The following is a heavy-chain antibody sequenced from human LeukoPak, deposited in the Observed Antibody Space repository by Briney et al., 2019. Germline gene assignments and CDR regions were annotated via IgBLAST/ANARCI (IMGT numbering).Heavy chain of an antibody. Sequence: GESLKISCKGSGYSFTSYWIGWVRQMPGKGLEWMGIIYPGDSDTRYSPSFQGQVTISADKSISTAYLQWSSLKASDTAMYYCARTGYSSGWFWINWAAFDIWGQGTMVTVSS. CDR2: IYPGDSDT. CDR3: ARTGYSSGWFWINWAAFDI. J-gene: IGHJ3*02. CDR1: GYSFTSYW. V-gene: IGHV5-51*01. D-gene: IGHD6-19*01.